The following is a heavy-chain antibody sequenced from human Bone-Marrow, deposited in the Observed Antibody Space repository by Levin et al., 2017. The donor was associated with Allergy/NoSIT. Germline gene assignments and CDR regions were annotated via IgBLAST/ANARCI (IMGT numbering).Heavy chain of an antibody. V-gene: IGHV4-34*01. CDR2: INHSGST. J-gene: IGHJ4*02. CDR1: GGSFSGYY. CDR3: ARALAGRKGSGWLY. D-gene: IGHD6-19*01. Sequence: SQTLSLTCAVYGGSFSGYYWSWIRQPPGKGLEWIGEINHSGSTNYNPSLKSRVTISVDTSKNQFSLKLSSVTAADTAVYYCARALAGRKGSGWLYWGQGTLVTVSS.